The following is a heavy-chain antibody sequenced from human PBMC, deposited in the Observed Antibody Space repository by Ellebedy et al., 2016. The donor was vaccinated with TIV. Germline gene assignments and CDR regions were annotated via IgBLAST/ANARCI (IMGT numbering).Heavy chain of an antibody. CDR2: IYYSGST. V-gene: IGHV4-39*07. J-gene: IGHJ4*02. D-gene: IGHD5-24*01. Sequence: MPSETLSLTCTVSGGSISSSSYYWGWIRQPPGKGLECIGSIYYSGSTYYNPSLKSRVTISVDTSKNQFSLKLSSVTAADTAVYYCARARTRRDGCEPFDYWGRGTLVTVSS. CDR1: GGSISSSSYY. CDR3: ARARTRRDGCEPFDY.